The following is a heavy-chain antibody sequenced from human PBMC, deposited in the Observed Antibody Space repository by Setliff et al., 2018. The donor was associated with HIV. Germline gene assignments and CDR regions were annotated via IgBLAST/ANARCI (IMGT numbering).Heavy chain of an antibody. CDR3: ARGDTYYHDRSGYVKSALDAFDI. J-gene: IGHJ3*02. D-gene: IGHD3-22*01. CDR1: GYTFSDYG. CDR2: ISPSNGNT. V-gene: IGHV1-18*01. Sequence: ASVKVSCKTSGYTFSDYGMSWVRQAPGQGLTWMAWISPSNGNTEYAEEFQGRVLVTTDTSTRTAYMELRNLRHDDTALYYCARGDTYYHDRSGYVKSALDAFDIWGRGTMVTVSS.